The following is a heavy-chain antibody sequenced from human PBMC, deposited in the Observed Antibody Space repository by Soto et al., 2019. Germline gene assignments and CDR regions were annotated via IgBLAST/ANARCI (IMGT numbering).Heavy chain of an antibody. CDR3: ARANVGWFGEFPFDY. V-gene: IGHV4-59*01. J-gene: IGHJ4*02. Sequence: SETLSLTCTVSGGSISSYYWSWIRQPPGKGLEWIGYIYYSGSTNYNPSLKSRVTISVDTSKNQFSLKLSSVTAADTAVCYCARANVGWFGEFPFDYWGQGTLVTVS. CDR1: GGSISSYY. D-gene: IGHD3-10*01. CDR2: IYYSGST.